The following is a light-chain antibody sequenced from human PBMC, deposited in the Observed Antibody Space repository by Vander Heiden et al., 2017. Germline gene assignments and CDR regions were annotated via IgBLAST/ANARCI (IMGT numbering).Light chain of an antibody. V-gene: IGKV1-39*01. CDR1: QSISSY. J-gene: IGKJ4*01. CDR2: AAS. CDR3: QQSYSTPPT. Sequence: IKMTRSPSSLSASVGDRVTITCRASQSISSYLNWYQQKPGKAPKLLIYAASSLQSGVPSRFSGSGSGTDFTLTISSLQPEDFATYYCQQSYSTPPTFGGGTKVEIK.